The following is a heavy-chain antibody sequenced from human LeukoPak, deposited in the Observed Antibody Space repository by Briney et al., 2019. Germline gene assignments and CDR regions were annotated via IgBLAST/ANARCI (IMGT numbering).Heavy chain of an antibody. CDR1: GGSISSYY. D-gene: IGHD3-22*01. Sequence: LSLTCTVSGGSISSYYWSWVRQAPGKGLEWVSGISWNSGSIGYADSVKGRFTISRDNAKNSLYLQMNSLRAEDTAVYYCARFRYYYDSSAATELWGQGTMVTVSS. CDR3: ARFRYYYDSSAATEL. CDR2: ISWNSGSI. V-gene: IGHV3-9*01. J-gene: IGHJ3*01.